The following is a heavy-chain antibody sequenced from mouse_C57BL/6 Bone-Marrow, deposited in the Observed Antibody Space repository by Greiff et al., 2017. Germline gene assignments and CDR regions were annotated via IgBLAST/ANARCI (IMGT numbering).Heavy chain of an antibody. CDR2: IDPSDSYT. CDR1: GYTFTSYW. J-gene: IGHJ2*01. CDR3: AREGYDYVDY. Sequence: QVQLKQPGAELVMPGASVKLSCKASGYTFTSYWMHWVKQRPGQGLEWIGEIDPSDSYTNYNQKFKGKSTLTVDKSSSTAYMQLSSLTSEDSAVHYCAREGYDYVDYWGQGTTLTVSS. D-gene: IGHD2-3*01. V-gene: IGHV1-69*01.